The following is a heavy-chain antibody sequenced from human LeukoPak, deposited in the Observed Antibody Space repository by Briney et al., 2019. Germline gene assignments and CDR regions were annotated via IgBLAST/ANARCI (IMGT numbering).Heavy chain of an antibody. CDR1: GGTFSSYA. V-gene: IGHV1-69*01. J-gene: IGHJ6*04. Sequence: GSSVKVSCKASGGTFSSYAISWVRQAPGQGLEWMGGIIPICGTANYAQKFQGRVTITADESTSTAYMELSSLRSEDTAVYYCARDKDIVVVPAARDYYYGMDVWGKGTTVTVSS. CDR3: ARDKDIVVVPAARDYYYGMDV. CDR2: IIPICGTA. D-gene: IGHD2-2*01.